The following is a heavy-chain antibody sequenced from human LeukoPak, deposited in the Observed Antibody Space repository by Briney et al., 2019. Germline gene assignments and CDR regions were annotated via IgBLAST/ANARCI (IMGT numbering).Heavy chain of an antibody. J-gene: IGHJ4*02. D-gene: IGHD6-6*01. Sequence: GGSLRLSCAASGFTFSSYGMHWVRQAPGKGLEWVAVISYDGSNKYYADSVKGRFTISRDNSKNTLYLQMNSLRVDDTAVYSCAREPSVAARLSGYFDYWGQGTLVTVSS. CDR1: GFTFSSYG. V-gene: IGHV3-30*03. CDR3: AREPSVAARLSGYFDY. CDR2: ISYDGSNK.